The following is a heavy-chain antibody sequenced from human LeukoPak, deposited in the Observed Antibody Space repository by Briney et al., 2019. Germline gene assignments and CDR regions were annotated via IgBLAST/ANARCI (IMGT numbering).Heavy chain of an antibody. CDR3: ARDYVVNYYDSSGYQRGGDAVDI. J-gene: IGHJ3*02. V-gene: IGHV1-46*01. D-gene: IGHD3-22*01. Sequence: ASVKVSCKASGYIFTSYYIHWVRQAPGQGLEWMGIINPSGGSTSNAQKFQGRVTMTRDTSTRTVYMELSSLRSEDTAVYHCARDYVVNYYDSSGYQRGGDAVDIWGQGTMVTVSS. CDR1: GYIFTSYY. CDR2: INPSGGST.